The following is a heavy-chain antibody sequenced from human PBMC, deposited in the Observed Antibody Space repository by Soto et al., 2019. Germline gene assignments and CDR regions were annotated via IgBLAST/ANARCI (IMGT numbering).Heavy chain of an antibody. CDR2: IYYSGST. V-gene: IGHV4-59*12. Sequence: SETLSLTCTVSGGSISSYYWSRIRQPPGKGLEWIGYIYYSGSTNYNPSLKSRITIYLDTSKNQFSLQLNSVTPEDTAVYYCARDGRRSSGYYLPPGEYYYGMDVWGQGTTVTVS. D-gene: IGHD3-22*01. CDR1: GGSISSYY. J-gene: IGHJ6*02. CDR3: ARDGRRSSGYYLPPGEYYYGMDV.